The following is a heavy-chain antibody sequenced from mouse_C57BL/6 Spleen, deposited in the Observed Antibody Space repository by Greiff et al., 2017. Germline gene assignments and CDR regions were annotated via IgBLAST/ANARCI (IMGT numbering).Heavy chain of an antibody. CDR2: IYPSDSET. J-gene: IGHJ2*01. D-gene: IGHD2-4*01. CDR1: GYTFTSYW. V-gene: IGHV1-61*01. CDR3: ARGGDYDVVDY. Sequence: QVQLKQPGAELVRPGSSVKLSCKASGYTFTSYWMDWVKQRPGQGLEWIGNIYPSDSETHYNQKFKDKATLTVDKSSSTAYMQLSSLTSEDSAVYYCARGGDYDVVDYWGQGTTLTVAS.